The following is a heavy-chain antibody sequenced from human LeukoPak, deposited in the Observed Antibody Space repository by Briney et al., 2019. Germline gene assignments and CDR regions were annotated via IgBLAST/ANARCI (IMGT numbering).Heavy chain of an antibody. CDR3: AKARGRITMIVVRYFDY. D-gene: IGHD3-22*01. V-gene: IGHV3-23*01. Sequence: PGGSLRLSCAASGFTFSSYAMSWVRQAPGKGLEWVSAISGSGGSTYYADSVKGRFTISRDNSKNTLYLQMNSLRAEDTAVYYCAKARGRITMIVVRYFDYWGQGTLVTVSS. J-gene: IGHJ4*02. CDR2: ISGSGGST. CDR1: GFTFSSYA.